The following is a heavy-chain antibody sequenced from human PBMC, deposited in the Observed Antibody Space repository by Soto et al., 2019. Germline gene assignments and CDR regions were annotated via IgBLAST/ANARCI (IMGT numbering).Heavy chain of an antibody. V-gene: IGHV3-30*18. Sequence: QVQLVESGGGVVQPGRSLRVSCAASGFTFSSYGMHWVRQAPGKGLEWVAVISYDGMNKDYADSVKGRFTISRDNSKNTLYLQMNSLRGEDTAVYYCAKDGLAYSSGWTPNYLDYWGQGTLVTVSS. D-gene: IGHD6-19*01. CDR1: GFTFSSYG. CDR3: AKDGLAYSSGWTPNYLDY. J-gene: IGHJ4*02. CDR2: ISYDGMNK.